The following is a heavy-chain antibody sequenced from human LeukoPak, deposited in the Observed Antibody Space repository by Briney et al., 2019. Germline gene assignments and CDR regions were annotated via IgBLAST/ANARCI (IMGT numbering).Heavy chain of an antibody. V-gene: IGHV3-9*01. CDR1: GFTFDDYA. Sequence: GGSLRLSCAASGFTFDDYAMHWVRHAPGKGLEGVSGISWNSGSIGYAVSVKGVFTISRDNAKNSLYLQMNSLRAEDTAMYYCAKDLKWELHTMAFDYWGQGTLVTVPS. J-gene: IGHJ4*02. D-gene: IGHD1-26*01. CDR2: ISWNSGSI. CDR3: AKDLKWELHTMAFDY.